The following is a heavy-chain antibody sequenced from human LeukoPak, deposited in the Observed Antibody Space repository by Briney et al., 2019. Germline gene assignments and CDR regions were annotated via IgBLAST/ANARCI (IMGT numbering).Heavy chain of an antibody. CDR2: ISASGGST. Sequence: GGSLRLSCAASGFTFSTYAMTWVRQAPGKGLEWVSGISASGGSTYYADSVKGRFTISRDNSKNTLYLQMSSLRAEDTAVYYCANPFPVDTAMPRDYWGQGTLVTVSS. J-gene: IGHJ4*02. CDR1: GFTFSTYA. D-gene: IGHD5-18*01. V-gene: IGHV3-23*01. CDR3: ANPFPVDTAMPRDY.